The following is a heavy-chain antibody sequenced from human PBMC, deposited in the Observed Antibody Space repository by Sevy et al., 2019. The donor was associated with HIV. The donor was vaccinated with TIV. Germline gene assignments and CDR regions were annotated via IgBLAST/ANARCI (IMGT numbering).Heavy chain of an antibody. V-gene: IGHV1-69*13. CDR2: IIPIFGTA. D-gene: IGHD2-21*01. CDR3: AREYSKGAYYGMDV. J-gene: IGHJ6*02. CDR1: GGTFSSYA. Sequence: ASVKVSCKASGGTFSSYAISWVRQAPGQGLEWMGGIIPIFGTANYAQKFQGRVTITADESTSTAYMELSSLRSEDTAVYYCAREYSKGAYYGMDVWGQGTTVTVSS.